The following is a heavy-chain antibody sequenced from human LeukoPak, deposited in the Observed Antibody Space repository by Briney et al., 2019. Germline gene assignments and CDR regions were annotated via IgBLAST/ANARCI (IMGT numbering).Heavy chain of an antibody. CDR1: GFTFSSYG. V-gene: IGHV3-30*02. J-gene: IGHJ5*02. CDR2: IRYDGSNK. D-gene: IGHD6-6*01. Sequence: GGSLRLSCAASGFTFSSYGMHWVRQAPGKGLEWVAFIRYDGSNKYYADSVKGRFTISRDNSKNTLYLQMNSLRAEDTAVYYCAKEGIAARCNWFDPWGQGTLVTVSS. CDR3: AKEGIAARCNWFDP.